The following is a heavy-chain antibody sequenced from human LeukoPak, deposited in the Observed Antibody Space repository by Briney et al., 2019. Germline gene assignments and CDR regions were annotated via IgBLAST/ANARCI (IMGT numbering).Heavy chain of an antibody. V-gene: IGHV4-31*03. J-gene: IGHJ3*02. CDR3: ATPGGGDAFDI. CDR2: IYYSGST. D-gene: IGHD3-10*01. CDR1: GGSISSGGYY. Sequence: SETLSLTCTVSGGSISSGGYYWSWIRQHPGKGLEWIGYIYYSGSTYYNPSLKSRVTISVDTSKNQFSLKLSSVTAADTAVYYCATPGGGDAFDIWAKGQWSPSLQ.